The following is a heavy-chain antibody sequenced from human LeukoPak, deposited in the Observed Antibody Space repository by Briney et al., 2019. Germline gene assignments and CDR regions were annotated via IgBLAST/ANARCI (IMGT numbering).Heavy chain of an antibody. V-gene: IGHV3-21*01. D-gene: IGHD3-10*01. CDR1: GFTFSSYS. J-gene: IGHJ6*03. CDR3: AREGGMVRGVIITGSPYYYYYMDV. CDR2: ISSSSSYI. Sequence: PGGSLRLSCAASGFTFSSYSMNWVRQAPGKGLEWVSSISSSSSYIYYADSVKGRFTISRDNAKNSLYLQMNSLRAEDTAVYYCAREGGMVRGVIITGSPYYYYYMDVWGKGTTVTVSS.